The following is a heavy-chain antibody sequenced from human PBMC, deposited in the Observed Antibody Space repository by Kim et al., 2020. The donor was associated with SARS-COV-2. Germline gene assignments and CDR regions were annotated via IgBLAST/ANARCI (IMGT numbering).Heavy chain of an antibody. V-gene: IGHV4-39*01. D-gene: IGHD3-3*01. Sequence: SETLSLTCTVSGGSISSSSYYWGWIRQPPGKGLEWIGSIYYSGSTYYNPSLKSRVTISVDTSKNQFSLKLSSVTAADTAVYYCARAYYDFWSGSYWYFDLWGRGTLVTVSS. CDR3: ARAYYDFWSGSYWYFDL. J-gene: IGHJ2*01. CDR2: IYYSGST. CDR1: GGSISSSSYY.